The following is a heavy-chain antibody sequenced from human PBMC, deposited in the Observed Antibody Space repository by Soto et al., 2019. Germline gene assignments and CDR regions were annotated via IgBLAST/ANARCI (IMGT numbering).Heavy chain of an antibody. J-gene: IGHJ4*02. CDR3: ARVRRSSGYYYGY. Sequence: SVKVSCKASGYTFTTYYMHWVREAPGQGLEWMGIINPSGGSTSYAQKFQGRVTMTRDTSTSTVYMELSSLRSEGTAVYYCARVRRSSGYYYGYWGQGTPVTSPQ. CDR1: GYTFTTYY. CDR2: INPSGGST. V-gene: IGHV1-46*01. D-gene: IGHD3-22*01.